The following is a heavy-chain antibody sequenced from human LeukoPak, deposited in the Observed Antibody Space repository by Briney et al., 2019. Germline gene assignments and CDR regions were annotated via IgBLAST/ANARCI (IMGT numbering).Heavy chain of an antibody. D-gene: IGHD3-10*01. CDR1: GATISTFW. J-gene: IGHJ5*02. CDR3: AFDFGGYSDT. CDR2: TNPDGSRV. Sequence: GGSLRLSCAVSGATISTFWMHWVRQVPGKGPAWVSRTNPDGSRVDYADSVKGRFTISRDNARDTLYLQMNSLRVEDTAMYYCAFDFGGYSDTWGQGTLVTVSS. V-gene: IGHV3-74*01.